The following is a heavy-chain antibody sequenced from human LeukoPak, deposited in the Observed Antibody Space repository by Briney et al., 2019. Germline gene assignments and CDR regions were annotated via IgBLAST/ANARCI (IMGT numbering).Heavy chain of an antibody. CDR3: ARITTSGWYADY. CDR1: GYNFANYW. Sequence: GESLKISCKGSGYNFANYWIGWVRQMPGKGLEGMGIIYPGDSDTRYSPSFQGQVTISADRSISTAYLQWSSLKASDSAIYYCARITTSGWYADYWGQGTLVTVS. V-gene: IGHV5-51*01. D-gene: IGHD6-19*01. J-gene: IGHJ4*02. CDR2: IYPGDSDT.